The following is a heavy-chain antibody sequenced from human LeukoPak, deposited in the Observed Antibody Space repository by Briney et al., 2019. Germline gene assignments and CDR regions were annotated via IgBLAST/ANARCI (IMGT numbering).Heavy chain of an antibody. D-gene: IGHD3-10*01. Sequence: NTSETLSLTCAVCGGSFSAYYWSWIRQPPGKGLEWIGEINHSGSNNYNPSLKSRVTISVDTSKNQFSLKLSSVTAADTAVYYCARVTTIILRDPVRGVIRQSAPDYWGQGTLVTVSS. CDR2: INHSGSN. CDR3: ARVTTIILRDPVRGVIRQSAPDY. CDR1: GGSFSAYY. J-gene: IGHJ4*02. V-gene: IGHV4-34*01.